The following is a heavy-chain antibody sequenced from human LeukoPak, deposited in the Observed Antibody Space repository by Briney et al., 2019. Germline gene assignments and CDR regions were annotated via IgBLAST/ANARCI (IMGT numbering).Heavy chain of an antibody. CDR2: IYDDGGT. Sequence: PGGSLRLSCTVSGFTVTSTHMDWVRQAPGRGPEWVGIIYDDGGTVYADSVKGRFTISRDNYKNIMYLQMNSLRPEDSAVYYCARDRAGRRSSWVEFDLWGQGTLVTVSS. J-gene: IGHJ5*02. CDR1: GFTVTSTH. V-gene: IGHV3-53*05. CDR3: ARDRAGRRSSWVEFDL. D-gene: IGHD3-10*01.